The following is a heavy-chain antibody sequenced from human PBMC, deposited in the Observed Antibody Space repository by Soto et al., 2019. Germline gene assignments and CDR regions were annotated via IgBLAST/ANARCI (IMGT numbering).Heavy chain of an antibody. CDR3: AKGYFSSSAIFGVVPMFDS. Sequence: GGSLRLSCAASGFTFSSYAMSWVRQAPGKGLEWVSAISGSGGSTYYADSVKGRFTISRDNSKNTLYLQMNSLRAEDTAVYYCAKGYFSSSAIFGVVPMFDSWGQGTLVTVSS. D-gene: IGHD3-3*01. CDR1: GFTFSSYA. J-gene: IGHJ5*01. V-gene: IGHV3-23*01. CDR2: ISGSGGST.